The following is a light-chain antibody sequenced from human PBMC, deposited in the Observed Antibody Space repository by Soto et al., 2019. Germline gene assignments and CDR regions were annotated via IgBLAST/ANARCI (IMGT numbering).Light chain of an antibody. Sequence: QSALTQPPSASGSPGQSVTISCTGTSSDVGGYNYVSWYQQHPDKAPKLIIYEVSKRPSGVPDRFSGSKSGNTASLTVSGLQAEDEADYYCSSYGGYNNVIFGGGTPLTVL. V-gene: IGLV2-8*01. CDR2: EVS. CDR3: SSYGGYNNVI. J-gene: IGLJ7*01. CDR1: SSDVGGYNY.